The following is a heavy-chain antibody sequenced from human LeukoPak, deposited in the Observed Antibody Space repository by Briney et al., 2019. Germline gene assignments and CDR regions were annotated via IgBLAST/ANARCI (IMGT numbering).Heavy chain of an antibody. J-gene: IGHJ4*02. CDR1: GGSISSYY. Sequence: SETLSLPCTVSGGSISSYYWSWIRQPAGKGLEWIGRIYTSGSTNYNPSLKSRVTMSVDTSKNQFSLKLSSVTAADTAVYYCARARGYCSGGSCFRFDYWGQGTLVTVSS. CDR2: IYTSGST. V-gene: IGHV4-4*07. D-gene: IGHD2-15*01. CDR3: ARARGYCSGGSCFRFDY.